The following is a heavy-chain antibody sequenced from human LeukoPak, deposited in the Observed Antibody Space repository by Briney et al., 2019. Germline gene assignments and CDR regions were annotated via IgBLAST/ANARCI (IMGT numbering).Heavy chain of an antibody. J-gene: IGHJ6*02. Sequence: PGGSLRLSCAASGFTFNTYSMNWVRQAPGKGLEWVSYVSSSSTSIYYADSVKGRFTISRDNAVNSLFLQMNALTAEDTAVYYCAREGHSSPRGYFGVDVWGQGTTVTVSS. CDR1: GFTFNTYS. V-gene: IGHV3-21*01. CDR2: VSSSSTSI. D-gene: IGHD3-3*02. CDR3: AREGHSSPRGYFGVDV.